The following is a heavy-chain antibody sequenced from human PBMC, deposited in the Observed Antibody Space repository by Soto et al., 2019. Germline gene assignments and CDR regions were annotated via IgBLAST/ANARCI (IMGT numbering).Heavy chain of an antibody. CDR3: ARGGHAAYYYDSSGSYYFDY. J-gene: IGHJ4*02. D-gene: IGHD3-22*01. Sequence: EVQLVESGGGLVQPGGSLRLSCAASGFTFSSYWMSWVRQAPGKGLEWVANIKQDGSEKYYVDSVKGRFTISRDNAKNSLYLQMNSLRAEDTAVSYCARGGHAAYYYDSSGSYYFDYWGQGTLVTVSS. CDR2: IKQDGSEK. V-gene: IGHV3-7*03. CDR1: GFTFSSYW.